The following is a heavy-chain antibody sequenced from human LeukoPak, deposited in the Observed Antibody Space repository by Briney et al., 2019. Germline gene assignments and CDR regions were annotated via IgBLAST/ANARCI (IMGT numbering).Heavy chain of an antibody. CDR1: GGSISNYY. CDR2: IYYSGST. Sequence: PSETLSLTCTVSGGSISNYYWSWIRQPPGKGLEWFGYIYYSGSTNYNPSLKSRVTISVDTSENQFSLKLSSVTAADTAVYYCARDNPIRGGNSLDYWGQGTLVTVSS. V-gene: IGHV4-59*01. J-gene: IGHJ4*02. CDR3: ARDNPIRGGNSLDY. D-gene: IGHD4-23*01.